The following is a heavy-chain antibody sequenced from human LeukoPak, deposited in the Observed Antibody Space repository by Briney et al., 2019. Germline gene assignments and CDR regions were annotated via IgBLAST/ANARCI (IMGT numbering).Heavy chain of an antibody. CDR1: GGSISSYY. D-gene: IGHD3-22*01. Sequence: SETLSLTCTVSGGSISSYYWSWVRQPPGKGLEWIGYTYYTGSTNYNPSLKSRVTISVDTSKNQFSLKLRSVTAADTAVYYCARGDYGYYSGIDHWGQGTLVTVSS. V-gene: IGHV4-59*01. CDR3: ARGDYGYYSGIDH. J-gene: IGHJ4*02. CDR2: TYYTGST.